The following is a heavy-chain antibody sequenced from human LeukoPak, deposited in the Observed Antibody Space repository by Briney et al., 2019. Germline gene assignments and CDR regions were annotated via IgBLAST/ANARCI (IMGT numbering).Heavy chain of an antibody. CDR1: GFTVASNH. CDR3: ARSLPPFRFIFDY. D-gene: IGHD3-3*01. Sequence: GGSLRLSCAASGFTVASNHMSWVRQAPGKGLEWVSVIYSGGNTYYAGSVKGRFTISRDNSKNTLYLQMNSLRAEDTAVYDCARSLPPFRFIFDYWGQGSLVTVSS. CDR2: IYSGGNT. V-gene: IGHV3-66*01. J-gene: IGHJ4*02.